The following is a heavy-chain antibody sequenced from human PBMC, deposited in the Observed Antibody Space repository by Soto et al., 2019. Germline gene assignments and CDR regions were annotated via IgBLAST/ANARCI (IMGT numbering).Heavy chain of an antibody. Sequence: ASVKVSCKASGYTFTSYGISWVRQAPGQGLEWMGWISAYNGNTNYAQKLQGRVTMTTDTSTSTAYMELRRLISSDTTVCYCCRYNSSSPPYYYYYGMDVWGQGTTVTVSS. CDR3: CRYNSSSPPYYYYYGMDV. CDR2: ISAYNGNT. D-gene: IGHD6-6*01. V-gene: IGHV1-18*01. CDR1: GYTFTSYG. J-gene: IGHJ6*02.